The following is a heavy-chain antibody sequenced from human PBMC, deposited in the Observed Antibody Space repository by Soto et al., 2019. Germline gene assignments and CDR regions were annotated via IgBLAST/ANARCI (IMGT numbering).Heavy chain of an antibody. Sequence: QVQLQESGPGLVKPSETLSLTCTVSGGSISSYYWSWIRQPPGKGLEWIGYIYYRGSTNYNPSLKNRVTISVNTSKNQSSLKLSSVTAADTAMYYCARFNWYFDLWGRGTLVTVSS. V-gene: IGHV4-59*01. J-gene: IGHJ2*01. CDR1: GGSISSYY. CDR3: ARFNWYFDL. CDR2: IYYRGST.